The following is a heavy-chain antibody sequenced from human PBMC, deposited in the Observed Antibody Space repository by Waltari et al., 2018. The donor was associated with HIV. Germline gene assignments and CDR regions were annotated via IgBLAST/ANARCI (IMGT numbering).Heavy chain of an antibody. J-gene: IGHJ6*02. V-gene: IGHV4-4*07. CDR2: IYTSGST. CDR1: GGSISSYY. CDR3: ARGGGYCSGGSCYSADYYYGMDV. Sequence: QVQLQESGPGLVKPSETLSLTCTVSGGSISSYYWRWIRQPAGQGLAWLGRIYTSGSTNYNPSLKGRVTMSVDTSKNQFSLKLSSVTAADTAVYYCARGGGYCSGGSCYSADYYYGMDVWGQGTTVTVSS. D-gene: IGHD2-15*01.